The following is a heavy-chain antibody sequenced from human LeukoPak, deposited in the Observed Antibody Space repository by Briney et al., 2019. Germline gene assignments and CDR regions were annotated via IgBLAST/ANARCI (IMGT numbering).Heavy chain of an antibody. D-gene: IGHD6-19*01. CDR2: IIPIFGTA. V-gene: IGHV1-69*06. Sequence: SVKVSCKASGGTFSNYAISWVRQAPGQGLEWMGGIIPIFGTANYAQKFRGRVTITADKSTRTAYMELSSLRSEDTAVYYCARYYSGWYYFDYWGQGTLVTVSS. CDR3: ARYYSGWYYFDY. CDR1: GGTFSNYA. J-gene: IGHJ4*02.